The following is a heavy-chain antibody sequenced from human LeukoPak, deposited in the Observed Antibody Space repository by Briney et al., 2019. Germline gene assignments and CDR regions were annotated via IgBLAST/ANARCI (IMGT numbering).Heavy chain of an antibody. Sequence: VASVKVSCKASGYTFTIYAMHWVRQAPGQRLEWMGWINAGNGNTKYSQKFQGRVTITRDTSASTAYMELSSLRSEDTAVYYCARGDGYCTSTSCYDYYYYGMDVWGQGTTVTVSS. CDR2: INAGNGNT. D-gene: IGHD2-2*03. CDR1: GYTFTIYA. V-gene: IGHV1-3*01. J-gene: IGHJ6*02. CDR3: ARGDGYCTSTSCYDYYYYGMDV.